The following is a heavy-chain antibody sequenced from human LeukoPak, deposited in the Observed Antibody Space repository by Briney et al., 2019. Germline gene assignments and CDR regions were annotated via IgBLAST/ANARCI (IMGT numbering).Heavy chain of an antibody. J-gene: IGHJ4*02. V-gene: IGHV3-33*01. CDR2: IWHDGSNK. Sequence: PGGSLRLSCAASGFTFSSYGMHWVCQAPGKGLEWVAVIWHDGSNKYYADSVKGRFTISRDNSKNTLYLQMNSLRAEDTAVYYCARACRMSSSSCDYWGKGTLVTVSS. D-gene: IGHD6-6*01. CDR1: GFTFSSYG. CDR3: ARACRMSSSSCDY.